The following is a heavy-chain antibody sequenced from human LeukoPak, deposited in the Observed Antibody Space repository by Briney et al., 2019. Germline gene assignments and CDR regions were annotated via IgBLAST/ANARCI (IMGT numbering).Heavy chain of an antibody. CDR1: GGSISGGYYY. CDR3: ARDLPLSGTFDI. D-gene: IGHD5-12*01. J-gene: IGHJ3*02. V-gene: IGHV4-31*03. Sequence: SQTLSLTCTVSGGSISGGYYYWSWFRQHPGKGLEWIGYIHSSGSTYFNPSLKSRVTISVDTSKNQFSLKLSSVAAADTAVYYCARDLPLSGTFDIWGQGTMVTVSS. CDR2: IHSSGST.